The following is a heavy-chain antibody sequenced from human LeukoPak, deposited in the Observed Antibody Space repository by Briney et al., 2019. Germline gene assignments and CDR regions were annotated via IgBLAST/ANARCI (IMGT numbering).Heavy chain of an antibody. CDR3: ARARRDSGFYKVDY. J-gene: IGHJ4*02. CDR1: GGSLSGSY. D-gene: IGHD3-3*01. V-gene: IGHV4-34*01. CDR2: INHSGSA. Sequence: PSETLSLICAVYGGSLSGSYWSWIRQPPGKGLEWIGEINHSGSANYNPSLKSRVTLSIDKSKNQFSLNLNSVTAADTAVYYCARARRDSGFYKVDYWGQGTLVTVSS.